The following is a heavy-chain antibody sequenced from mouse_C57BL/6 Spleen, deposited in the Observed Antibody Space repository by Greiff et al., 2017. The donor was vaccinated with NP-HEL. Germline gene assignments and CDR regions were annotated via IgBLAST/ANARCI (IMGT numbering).Heavy chain of an antibody. CDR2: ILPYSGST. D-gene: IGHD4-1*01. CDR1: GYTFTSYW. CDR3: ARELGRRYFDV. J-gene: IGHJ1*03. Sequence: QVQLQQPGAELVKPGASVKLSCKASGYTFTSYWLHWVKQRPGQGLEWIGMILPYSGSTNYNEKFKSKATLTVDKSSSTSYMRLSSLASEDSAVYYCARELGRRYFDVWGTGTTVTVSS. V-gene: IGHV1-64*01.